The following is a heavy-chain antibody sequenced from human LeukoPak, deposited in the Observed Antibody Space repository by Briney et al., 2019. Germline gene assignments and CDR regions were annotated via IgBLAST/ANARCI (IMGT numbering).Heavy chain of an antibody. CDR1: GGSFSTYY. J-gene: IGHJ4*02. CDR3: ARGLNRNDYGDYGY. D-gene: IGHD4-17*01. V-gene: IGHV4-34*01. CDR2: INHSGST. Sequence: SETLSLTCAVYGGSFSTYYWSWIRQPPGEGLEWIGEINHSGSTNYNPSLKSRVTISVQTSKNQFSLKLSSVTAADTAVYYCARGLNRNDYGDYGYWGQGTLVTVSS.